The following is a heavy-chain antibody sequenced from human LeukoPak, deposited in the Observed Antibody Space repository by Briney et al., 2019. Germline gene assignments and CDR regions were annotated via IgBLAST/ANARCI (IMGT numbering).Heavy chain of an antibody. CDR2: IYYSRST. J-gene: IGHJ5*02. CDR1: GGSISSYY. V-gene: IGHV4-59*01. CDR3: ARTAKYSSSWRGPYNWFVP. D-gene: IGHD6-13*01. Sequence: SETLSLTCTVSGGSISSYYWSWIRQPPGKGLEWIGYIYYSRSTNYNPSLKSRVTISVDTSKNQFSLKLSSVTAADTAVYYCARTAKYSSSWRGPYNWFVPWGQGTLVTVSP.